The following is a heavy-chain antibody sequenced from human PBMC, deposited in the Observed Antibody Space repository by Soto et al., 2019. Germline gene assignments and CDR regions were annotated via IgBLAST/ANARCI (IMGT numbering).Heavy chain of an antibody. D-gene: IGHD5-12*01. J-gene: IGHJ4*02. V-gene: IGHV3-53*01. CDR3: ARDRLGDGYNFIPY. CDR2: IYSGGST. Sequence: PGGSLRLSCAASGFTVSNNYMSWVRQAPGKGLEWVSVIYSGGSTYYTDSVKGRFTISRDNSKNTLYLQMNSLRAEDTAMYYCARDRLGDGYNFIPYWGQGTLVTVSS. CDR1: GFTVSNNY.